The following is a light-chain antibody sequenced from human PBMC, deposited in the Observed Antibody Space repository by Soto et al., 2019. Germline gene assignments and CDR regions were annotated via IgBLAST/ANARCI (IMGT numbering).Light chain of an antibody. J-gene: IGKJ3*01. V-gene: IGKV1-5*03. CDR1: QSVSGW. CDR3: QHYQSSPIFT. Sequence: DVQMTQSPSTLSASIGDRVSITCRASQSVSGWLVWYQQKPGKAPKLLIFKTSTLESGVPSRFSGSGSGTEFTLTISSLQPDDFATYYCQHYQSSPIFTFGPGTKVDIK. CDR2: KTS.